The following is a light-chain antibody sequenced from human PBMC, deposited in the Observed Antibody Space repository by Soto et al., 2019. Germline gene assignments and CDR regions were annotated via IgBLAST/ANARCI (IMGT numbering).Light chain of an antibody. CDR2: GAS. J-gene: IGKJ4*01. V-gene: IGKV3-20*01. CDR3: QQYGSTPLT. Sequence: EIVLTQSPCTLSLSPGERATLSCRASQRVSSSFLSWYQQKPGQAPRLLIYGASSRDTGLPDRFSGSGSGTDFTLTISRLEPEDVAVYYCQQYGSTPLTFGGGTKVEIK. CDR1: QRVSSSF.